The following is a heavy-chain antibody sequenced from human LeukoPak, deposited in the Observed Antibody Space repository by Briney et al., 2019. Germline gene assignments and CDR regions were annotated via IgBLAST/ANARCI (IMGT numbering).Heavy chain of an antibody. V-gene: IGHV4-34*01. Sequence: PSETLSLTCAVYGGSFSGYYWSWIRQPPGKGLEWIGEINHSRSTNYNPSLKSRVTISVDTSKNQFSLKLSSVTAADTAVYYCARGRTKGGYVPLRYFDYWGQGTLVTVSS. CDR1: GGSFSGYY. J-gene: IGHJ4*02. D-gene: IGHD5-12*01. CDR3: ARGRTKGGYVPLRYFDY. CDR2: INHSRST.